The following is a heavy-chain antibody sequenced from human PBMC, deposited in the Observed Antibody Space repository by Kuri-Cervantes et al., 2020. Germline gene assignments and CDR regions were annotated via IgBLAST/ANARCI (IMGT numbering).Heavy chain of an antibody. CDR2: FDPEDGET. D-gene: IGHD3-3*01. Sequence: ASVKVSCKVSGYTLTELSVHWVRQAPGKGLEWMGGFDPEDGETIYAQKFQGRVTITADKSTSTAYMELSSLRSEDTAVYYCARAPYDFWSGYDYYYYYMDVWGKGTTVTVSS. CDR3: ARAPYDFWSGYDYYYYYMDV. CDR1: GYTLTELS. J-gene: IGHJ6*03. V-gene: IGHV1-24*01.